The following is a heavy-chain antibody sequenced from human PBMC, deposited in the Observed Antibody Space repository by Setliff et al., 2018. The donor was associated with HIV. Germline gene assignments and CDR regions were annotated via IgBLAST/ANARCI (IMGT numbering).Heavy chain of an antibody. CDR3: ARDTAPSSSSSYFQH. CDR1: GYTFIGHY. CDR2: INPKTGDT. J-gene: IGHJ1*01. D-gene: IGHD6-6*01. V-gene: IGHV1-2*02. Sequence: GASVKVSCKTSGYTFIGHYIHWVRQAPGQGLEWMAWINPKTGDTYFVQKCQGRVTMTRDTSISTVHMELNRLRSDDTAVYYCARDTAPSSSSSYFQHWGKGTPVTVSS.